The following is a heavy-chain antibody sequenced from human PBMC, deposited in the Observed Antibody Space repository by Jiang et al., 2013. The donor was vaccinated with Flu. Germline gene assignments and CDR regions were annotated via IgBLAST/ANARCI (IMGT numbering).Heavy chain of an antibody. Sequence: KPSETLSLTCAVYGGSFSGYYWSWIRQPPGKGLEWIGEINHSGSTNYNPSLKSRVTISVDTSKNQFSLKLSSVTAADTAVYYCARGPITMVRGVMSYYYYGMDVWGKGTTVTVSS. CDR2: INHSGST. J-gene: IGHJ6*04. CDR3: ARGPITMVRGVMSYYYYGMDV. D-gene: IGHD3-10*01. V-gene: IGHV4-34*01. CDR1: GGSFSGYY.